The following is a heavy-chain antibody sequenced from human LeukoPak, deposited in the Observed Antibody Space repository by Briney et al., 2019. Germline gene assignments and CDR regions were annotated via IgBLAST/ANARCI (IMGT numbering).Heavy chain of an antibody. CDR3: SRCDILTGRSFEY. Sequence: SETLSLTCTVSGESISSANYYWSWIRQHPGKALEWIGYIYYSGTTNYNSSLKSRVSISVDTSKNQFSLKLSSVTAADTAVYYCSRCDILTGRSFEYWGQGTLVTVSS. CDR1: GESISSANYY. J-gene: IGHJ4*02. V-gene: IGHV4-31*03. D-gene: IGHD3-9*01. CDR2: IYYSGTT.